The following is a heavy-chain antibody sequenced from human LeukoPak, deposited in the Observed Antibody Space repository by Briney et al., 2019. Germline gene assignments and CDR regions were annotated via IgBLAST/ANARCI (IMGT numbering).Heavy chain of an antibody. CDR3: VNSANYGGNSGYFDY. CDR1: GGSISSSSYY. D-gene: IGHD4-23*01. J-gene: IGHJ4*02. Sequence: SETLSLTCTVSGGSISSSSYYWGWIRQPPGKGLEWIGSIYYSGNTYYNPSLKSRVTISIDTSKNQFSLKLSSVTAADTAVYYCVNSANYGGNSGYFDYWGQGTLVTVSS. V-gene: IGHV4-39*01. CDR2: IYYSGNT.